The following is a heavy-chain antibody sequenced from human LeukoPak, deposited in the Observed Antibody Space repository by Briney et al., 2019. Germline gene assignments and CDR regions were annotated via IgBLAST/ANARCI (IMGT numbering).Heavy chain of an antibody. V-gene: IGHV1-18*01. CDR3: ARDLDIVVAIAAPRHYGMDV. CDR1: GYTFTNYG. CDR2: ISAYNGNT. J-gene: IGHJ6*02. D-gene: IGHD2-2*01. Sequence: ASVKVCCKASGYTFTNYGISWVRQAPGQGLEWMGWISAYNGNTNYVQKLQGRVTMTTDTSASTAYMELRSLRSDDTAVYYRARDLDIVVAIAAPRHYGMDVWGQGTTVTVSS.